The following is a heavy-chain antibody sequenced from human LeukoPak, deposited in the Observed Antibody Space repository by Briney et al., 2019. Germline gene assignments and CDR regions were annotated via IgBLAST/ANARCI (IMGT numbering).Heavy chain of an antibody. Sequence: PSETLSPTCTVSSYSISSGYYWGWIRQPPGKGLEWIGSIYHSGSTYYNPSLKSRVTISVDTSKNQFSLKLSSVTAADTAVYYCAREGREAAGTLNWFDPWGQGTLVTVSS. CDR3: AREGREAAGTLNWFDP. D-gene: IGHD6-13*01. V-gene: IGHV4-38-2*02. CDR1: SYSISSGYY. J-gene: IGHJ5*02. CDR2: IYHSGST.